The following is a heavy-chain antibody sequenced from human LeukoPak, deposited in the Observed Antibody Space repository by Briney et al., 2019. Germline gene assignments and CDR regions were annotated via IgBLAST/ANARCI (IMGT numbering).Heavy chain of an antibody. Sequence: PGGSLRLSCAASGFTFDDYAMHWVRQAPGKGLEWVSGISWNSGSIGYADSVKGRFTISRDNAKNSLYLQMNSLRAEDTALYYCAKDFGAVTPRFFDYWGQGTLVTVSS. D-gene: IGHD4-17*01. V-gene: IGHV3-9*01. J-gene: IGHJ4*02. CDR1: GFTFDDYA. CDR2: ISWNSGSI. CDR3: AKDFGAVTPRFFDY.